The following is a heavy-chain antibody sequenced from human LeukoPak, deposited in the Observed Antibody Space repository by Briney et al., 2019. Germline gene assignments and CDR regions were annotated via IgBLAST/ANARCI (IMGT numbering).Heavy chain of an antibody. V-gene: IGHV3-23*01. CDR1: GFTFSIHA. CDR3: AKGWEIQLWSTALFDY. J-gene: IGHJ4*02. Sequence: GGSLRLSCAPSGFTFSIHAMSWARHAPGGGLGCVSAISGSGGRTYYADSVKGRFTISRDNSKNTLYVQMNSLRAEDTAVYYCAKGWEIQLWSTALFDYWGQGTLVTVSS. CDR2: ISGSGGRT. D-gene: IGHD5-18*01.